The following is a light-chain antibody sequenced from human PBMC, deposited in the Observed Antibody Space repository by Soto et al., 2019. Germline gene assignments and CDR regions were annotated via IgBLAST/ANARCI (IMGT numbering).Light chain of an antibody. CDR2: EVT. V-gene: IGLV2-14*01. Sequence: QSALTQPASVSGSPGQSITISCTGTRSDIGGYDFVSWYQQHPGKAPKLLIYEVTHRPSGVSARFSGSKSGNTASLNISGLRTEDEADFYCTSYTGRGIPIVGGGTKLTVL. CDR3: TSYTGRGIPI. J-gene: IGLJ2*01. CDR1: RSDIGGYDF.